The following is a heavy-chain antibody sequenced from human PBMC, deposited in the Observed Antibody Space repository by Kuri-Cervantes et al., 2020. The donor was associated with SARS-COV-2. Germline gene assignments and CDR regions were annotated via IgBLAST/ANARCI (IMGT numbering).Heavy chain of an antibody. D-gene: IGHD2-2*01. J-gene: IGHJ4*02. CDR1: GGTFSSYA. CDR3: ARVASDCSSTSCSDY. V-gene: IGHV1-69*05. Sequence: SVKVSCKASGGTFSSYAISLVRQAPGQGLEWMGGIIPIFGTANYAQKFQGRVTITTDESTSTAYMELSSLRSEDTAVYYCARVASDCSSTSCSDYWGQGTLVTVSS. CDR2: IIPIFGTA.